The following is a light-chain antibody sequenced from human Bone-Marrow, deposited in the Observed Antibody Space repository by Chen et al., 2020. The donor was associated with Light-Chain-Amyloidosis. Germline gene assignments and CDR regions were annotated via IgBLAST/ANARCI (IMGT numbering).Light chain of an antibody. CDR2: RDT. V-gene: IGLV3-25*03. CDR1: DLPTKY. J-gene: IGLJ2*01. Sequence: SYELTQPPSVSVSPGQTARITCSGDDLPTKYAYWYQQKPGQAPVLVIHRDTERPSGISDRFSGSSSATTATLTISGVQAEDEDDYHCQSADSSGTYEVIFGGGTKLTVL. CDR3: QSADSSGTYEVI.